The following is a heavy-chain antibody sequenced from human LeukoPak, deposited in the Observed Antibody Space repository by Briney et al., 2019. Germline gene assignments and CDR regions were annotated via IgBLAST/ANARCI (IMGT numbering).Heavy chain of an antibody. CDR1: GFTFSNAW. J-gene: IGHJ4*02. CDR2: IYHSGST. V-gene: IGHV4-4*02. CDR3: ARVAYYSDRSAFAFFDY. D-gene: IGHD3-22*01. Sequence: PGGSLRLSCAASGFTFSNAWMSWVRQPPGKGLEWIGEIYHSGSTNYNPSLKSRVTISVDKSKNQFSLKLTSVTAADTAVYYCARVAYYSDRSAFAFFDYWGRGTLVTVSS.